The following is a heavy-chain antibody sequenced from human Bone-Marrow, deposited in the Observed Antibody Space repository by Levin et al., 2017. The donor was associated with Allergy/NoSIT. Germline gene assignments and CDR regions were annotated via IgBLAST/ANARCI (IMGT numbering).Heavy chain of an antibody. CDR1: GFTFSSYS. CDR2: ISSSSSTI. Sequence: PGGSLRLSCAASGFTFSSYSMNWVRQAPGKGLEWVSYISSSSSTIYYADSVKGRFTISRDNAKNSLYLQMNSLRDEDTAVYYCARLWFGEFQSNWFDPWGQGTLVTVSS. CDR3: ARLWFGEFQSNWFDP. D-gene: IGHD3-10*01. V-gene: IGHV3-48*02. J-gene: IGHJ5*02.